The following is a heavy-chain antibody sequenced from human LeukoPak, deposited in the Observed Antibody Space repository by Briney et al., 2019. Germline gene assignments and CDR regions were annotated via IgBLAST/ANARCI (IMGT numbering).Heavy chain of an antibody. V-gene: IGHV3-48*03. J-gene: IGHJ4*02. CDR2: ISSSGSTI. CDR1: GFTLSSYE. D-gene: IGHD3-10*01. Sequence: GGSLRLSCAASGFTLSSYEMNWVRQAPGKGLEWVSYISSSGSTIYYADSVKGRFTISRDNAKNSLYLQMNSLRAEDTAVYYCARGSSWFGVFDYWGQGTLVTVSS. CDR3: ARGSSWFGVFDY.